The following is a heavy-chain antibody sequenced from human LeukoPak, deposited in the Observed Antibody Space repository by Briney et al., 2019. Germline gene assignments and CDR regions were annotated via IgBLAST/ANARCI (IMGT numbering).Heavy chain of an antibody. J-gene: IGHJ4*02. V-gene: IGHV3-23*01. CDR3: AKARIPAGNHFDY. CDR1: GFAFSNYA. CDR2: ISGSGGST. Sequence: PGGSLRLSCAASGFAFSNYAMTWARQAPGKGLEWVSVISGSGGSTYYVDSVKGRFTISRDNSKNTLYLQLNSLRAEDTAVYYCAKARIPAGNHFDYWGQGTLVTVST. D-gene: IGHD1-14*01.